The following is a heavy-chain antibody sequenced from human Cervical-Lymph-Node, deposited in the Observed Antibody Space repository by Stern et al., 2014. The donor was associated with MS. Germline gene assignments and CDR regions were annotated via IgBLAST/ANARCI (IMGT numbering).Heavy chain of an antibody. CDR2: IYPDDSDA. J-gene: IGHJ1*01. Sequence: VQLVESGAEVKKPGESLKISCKGSGYSFTNYWIGWVRQMPGKGLEWMGIIYPDDSDARDSPSFQGQVTISADKSINTAYLQWSSLKASDTAMYYCARMWAVQGPRGNLPGYFQHWGQGTLVTVSS. D-gene: IGHD3-10*01. CDR1: GYSFTNYW. V-gene: IGHV5-51*01. CDR3: ARMWAVQGPRGNLPGYFQH.